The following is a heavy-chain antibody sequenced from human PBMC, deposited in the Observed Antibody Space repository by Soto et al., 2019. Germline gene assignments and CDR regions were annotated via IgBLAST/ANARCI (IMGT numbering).Heavy chain of an antibody. CDR3: AREISVSGGERRLDS. Sequence: VGSLRLSCAASGFTFSNYAMSWVRQAPGKGLEWVSGISSSGGSTYHADSMKGRFTISRDNSKNTLYLELNSLRPEDAGVYYCAREISVSGGERRLDSWGRGTLVTVSS. CDR1: GFTFSNYA. J-gene: IGHJ4*02. CDR2: ISSSGGST. V-gene: IGHV3-23*01. D-gene: IGHD1-1*01.